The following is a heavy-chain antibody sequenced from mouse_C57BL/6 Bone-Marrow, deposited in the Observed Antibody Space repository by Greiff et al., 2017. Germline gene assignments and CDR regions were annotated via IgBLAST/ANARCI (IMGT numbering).Heavy chain of an antibody. V-gene: IGHV1-85*01. D-gene: IGHD2-2*01. Sequence: QVQLQQSGPELVKPGASVKLSCKASGYTFTSYDINWVKQRPGQGLEWIGWIYPRDGSTKYNEKFKGKATLTVDTSSSTAYMELHSLTSEDSAVYFCASDFCYGYDDYSMDYWGQGTSVTVSS. CDR3: ASDFCYGYDDYSMDY. CDR2: IYPRDGST. J-gene: IGHJ4*01. CDR1: GYTFTSYD.